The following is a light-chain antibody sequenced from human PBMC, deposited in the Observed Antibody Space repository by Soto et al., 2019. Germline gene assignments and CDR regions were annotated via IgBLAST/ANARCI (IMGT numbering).Light chain of an antibody. Sequence: QSALTQPPSSSGSPGQSVTISCTGTSSDVGAYNYVSWYQQHPGRAPKLMIYDVSKRPSGVPDRFSGSKSGNTASLTVSGLQAEDEADYYCSSYGGSDNLLFGGGTKLTVL. CDR2: DVS. J-gene: IGLJ2*01. CDR3: SSYGGSDNLL. V-gene: IGLV2-8*01. CDR1: SSDVGAYNY.